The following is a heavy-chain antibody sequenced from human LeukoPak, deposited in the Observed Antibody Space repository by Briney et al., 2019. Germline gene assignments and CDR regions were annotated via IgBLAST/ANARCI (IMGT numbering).Heavy chain of an antibody. J-gene: IGHJ3*02. D-gene: IGHD6-13*01. Sequence: GGSLRLSCAASGFTFDDYAMHWVRQAPGKGLEWVSGISWNSGSIGYADSVKGRFTISRDNAKNSLYLQMNSLRAEDTALCYCAKDRGYSSSHDAFDIWGQGTMVTVSS. V-gene: IGHV3-9*01. CDR1: GFTFDDYA. CDR3: AKDRGYSSSHDAFDI. CDR2: ISWNSGSI.